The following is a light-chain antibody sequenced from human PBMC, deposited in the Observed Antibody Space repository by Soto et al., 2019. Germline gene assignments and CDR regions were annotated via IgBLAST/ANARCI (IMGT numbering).Light chain of an antibody. V-gene: IGKV1-5*03. CDR2: KAS. CDR3: QQYNSYPWM. J-gene: IGKJ1*01. CDR1: QSISSW. Sequence: DIQMTQSPSTLSASVGDRVTVTCRASQSISSWLAWYQQKPGKAPKALIYKASNLESGVPSRFSGSGSGTEFTLTSSSLQPDDFATYYCQQYNSYPWMFGQGTKVEIK.